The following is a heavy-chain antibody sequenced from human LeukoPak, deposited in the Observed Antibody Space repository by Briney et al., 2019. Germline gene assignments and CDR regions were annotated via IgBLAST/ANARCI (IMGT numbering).Heavy chain of an antibody. CDR2: INPSGGST. CDR1: GYTLTSYY. J-gene: IGHJ4*02. V-gene: IGHV1-46*01. D-gene: IGHD3-9*01. Sequence: GASVKVSCKASGYTLTSYYMHWVRQAPGQGLEWMGIINPSGGSTNYAQKFQGRVTMTRDMSTRTVYMELSSLRFEDTAVYYCARDAPNYDILTGPLGYWGQGTLVTVSS. CDR3: ARDAPNYDILTGPLGY.